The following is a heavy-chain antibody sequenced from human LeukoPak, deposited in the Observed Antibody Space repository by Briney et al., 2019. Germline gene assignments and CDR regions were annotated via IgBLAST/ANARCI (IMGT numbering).Heavy chain of an antibody. CDR2: ISGSGGST. V-gene: IGHV3-23*01. Sequence: GGSLRLSCAASGFTFRNYAMSWVRQAPGKGLEWVSAISGSGGSTYYADSVKGRFTISRDNTKNTLYLQMSSLRAEDTAVYYCAKDPMVRGPTYDHWGQGTLVIVSS. CDR3: AKDPMVRGPTYDH. CDR1: GFTFRNYA. J-gene: IGHJ4*02. D-gene: IGHD3-10*01.